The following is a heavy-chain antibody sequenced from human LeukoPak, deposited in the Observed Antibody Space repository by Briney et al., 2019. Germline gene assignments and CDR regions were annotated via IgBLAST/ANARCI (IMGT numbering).Heavy chain of an antibody. D-gene: IGHD1-26*01. CDR1: GFTFSSHW. V-gene: IGHV3-74*01. Sequence: PGGSLRLSCAASGFTFSSHWMHWVRQAPGKGLVWVSRINSDGSTTIYADSVKGRFTISRDNAKNTLYLQMDSLGPDDTAVYYCARDPYSGNYGNDYYYYMDVWGKGTTVTISS. J-gene: IGHJ6*03. CDR3: ARDPYSGNYGNDYYYYMDV. CDR2: INSDGSTT.